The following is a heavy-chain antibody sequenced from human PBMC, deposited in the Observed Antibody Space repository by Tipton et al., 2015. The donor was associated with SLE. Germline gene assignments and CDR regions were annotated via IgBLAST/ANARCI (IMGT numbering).Heavy chain of an antibody. CDR3: ARAGGGATDFDY. J-gene: IGHJ4*02. CDR2: ISYDGSNK. Sequence: SLRLSCAASGFTFSSYAMHWVRQAPGKGLQWVAVISYDGSNKYYADSVKGRFTISRDNSKNTLYLQMNSLRAEDTAVYYCARAGGGATDFDYWGQGTLVTVSS. CDR1: GFTFSSYA. V-gene: IGHV3-30*14. D-gene: IGHD1-26*01.